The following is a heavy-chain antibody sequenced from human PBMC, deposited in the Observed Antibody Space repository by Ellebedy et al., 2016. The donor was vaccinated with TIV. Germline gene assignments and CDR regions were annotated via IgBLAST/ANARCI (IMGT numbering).Heavy chain of an antibody. CDR2: IYSGGST. CDR3: ARGYSSGWYPGD. Sequence: GESLKISXAASGFTVSSNYMSWVRQAPGKGLEWVSVIYSGGSTYYADSVKGRFTISRDNSKNTLYLQMNSLRAEDTAVYYCARGYSSGWYPGDWGQGTLVTVSS. J-gene: IGHJ4*02. V-gene: IGHV3-53*01. CDR1: GFTVSSNY. D-gene: IGHD6-19*01.